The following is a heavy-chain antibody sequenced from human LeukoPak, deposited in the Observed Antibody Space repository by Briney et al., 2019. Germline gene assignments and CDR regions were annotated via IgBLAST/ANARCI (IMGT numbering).Heavy chain of an antibody. J-gene: IGHJ4*02. D-gene: IGHD6-19*01. V-gene: IGHV1-2*04. CDR2: INPNSGGT. Sequence: VKVSCKASGYTFTGYYMHWVRQAPGQGLEWMGWINPNSGGTNYAQKFQGWVTMTRDTSISTAYMELSRLRSDDTAVYYCARGAPWGRAIAVAGKYYFDYWGQGTLVTVSS. CDR3: ARGAPWGRAIAVAGKYYFDY. CDR1: GYTFTGYY.